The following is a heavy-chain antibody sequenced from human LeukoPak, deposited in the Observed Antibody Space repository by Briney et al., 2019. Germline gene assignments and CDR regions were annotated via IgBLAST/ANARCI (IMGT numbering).Heavy chain of an antibody. CDR2: IYYSGST. CDR1: GGSISSGGYY. CDR3: ARESPAICFDY. Sequence: SETLSLTCTVSGGSISSGGYYWSWIRQHPGKGLEWIGYIYYSGSTYYNPSLKSRVTISVNTSKNQFSLKLSSVPAAAPAVYYCARESPAICFDYGGQGPLAPVS. V-gene: IGHV4-31*03. J-gene: IGHJ4*02. D-gene: IGHD2-2*01.